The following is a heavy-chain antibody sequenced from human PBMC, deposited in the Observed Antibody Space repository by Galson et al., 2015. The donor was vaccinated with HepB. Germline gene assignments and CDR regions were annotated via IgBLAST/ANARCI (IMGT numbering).Heavy chain of an antibody. J-gene: IGHJ2*01. CDR3: ARRGGSGWAYWYFDL. D-gene: IGHD6-19*01. CDR2: INAGNGNT. Sequence: QSGAEVKEPGASVKVSCKASGYTFTSYAMHWVRQAPGQRLEWMGWINAGNGNTKYSQKFQGRVTITRDTSASTAYMELSSLRSEDTAVYYCARRGGSGWAYWYFDLWGRGTLVTVSS. V-gene: IGHV1-3*01. CDR1: GYTFTSYA.